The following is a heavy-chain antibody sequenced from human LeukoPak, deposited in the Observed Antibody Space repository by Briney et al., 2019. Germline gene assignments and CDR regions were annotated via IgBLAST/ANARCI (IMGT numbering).Heavy chain of an antibody. CDR1: GGSISSYY. J-gene: IGHJ6*02. CDR2: IYDSGST. CDR3: ARDQDEDYYGMDV. Sequence: SETLSLTCTVSGGSISSYYWSWIRQPPGKGLEWIGYIYDSGSTNYNPSLKSRVTISVDTSKNQFSLKLSSVTAADTAVYYCARDQDEDYYGMDVWGQGTTVTVSS. V-gene: IGHV4-59*01.